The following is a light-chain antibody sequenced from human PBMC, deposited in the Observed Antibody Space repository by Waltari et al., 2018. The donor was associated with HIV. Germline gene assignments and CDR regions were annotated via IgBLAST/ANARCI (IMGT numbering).Light chain of an antibody. CDR3: CSCPRSGIRYV. J-gene: IGLJ1*01. CDR2: EVT. Sequence: QPALTHPASVSGSPGQSITISCTGTSSNVGSSDLVTGYQQHPGEAPKLIIYEVTKRPSGVSNRFSGSKSGNTASLTISGLQAEDEADYYCCSCPRSGIRYVFGTGTKVTVL. V-gene: IGLV2-23*02. CDR1: SSNVGSSDL.